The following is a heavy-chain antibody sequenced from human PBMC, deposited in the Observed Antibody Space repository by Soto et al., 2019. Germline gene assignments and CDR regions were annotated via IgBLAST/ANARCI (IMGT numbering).Heavy chain of an antibody. Sequence: LRLSCAASGFTFSSYGMHWVRQAPGKGLEWVAVIWYDGSNKYYADSVKGRFTISRDNSKNTLYLQMNSLRAEDTAVYYCARGLVGATSYYYYGMDVWGQGTTVTVSS. CDR2: IWYDGSNK. D-gene: IGHD1-26*01. CDR3: ARGLVGATSYYYYGMDV. J-gene: IGHJ6*02. CDR1: GFTFSSYG. V-gene: IGHV3-33*01.